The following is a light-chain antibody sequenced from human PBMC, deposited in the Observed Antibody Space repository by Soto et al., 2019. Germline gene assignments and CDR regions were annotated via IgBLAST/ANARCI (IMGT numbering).Light chain of an antibody. CDR1: QGISSW. CDR3: QQANSFPPT. J-gene: IGKJ1*01. V-gene: IGKV1-12*01. Sequence: DIQMTQSPSSVSASVGDIVTITFRASQGISSWLVWYQQKPGKAPKALIYSASSLQSGVPSRFSGSGSGTDFTLTISSLQPEDFATYYCQQANSFPPTFGQGTKVDIK. CDR2: SAS.